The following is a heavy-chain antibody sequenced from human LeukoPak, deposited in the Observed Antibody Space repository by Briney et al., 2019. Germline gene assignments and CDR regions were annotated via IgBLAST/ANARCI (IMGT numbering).Heavy chain of an antibody. V-gene: IGHV4-59*01. D-gene: IGHD1-26*01. J-gene: IGHJ4*02. CDR3: ARGAASGSGSYYTSLDY. CDR1: GGSISSYY. CDR2: IYYSENT. Sequence: PSETLSLTCTVSGGSISSYYWSWIRQPPRKELEWIGYIYYSENTNYNPSLKSRVTISVDTSKNQFSLKLSSVTAADTAVYYCARGAASGSGSYYTSLDYWGQGALVTVSS.